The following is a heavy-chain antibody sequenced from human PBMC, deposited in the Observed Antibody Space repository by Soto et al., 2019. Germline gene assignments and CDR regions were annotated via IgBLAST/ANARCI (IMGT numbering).Heavy chain of an antibody. CDR1: GFTVSSNY. Sequence: GGSLRLSCAASGFTVSSNYMSWVRQAPGKGLEWVSVIYSGGSTYYADSVKGRFTISRDNSKNTLYLQMNSLRAEDTAVYYCARVNWAVTTPDFDYWGQGTLVTVSS. J-gene: IGHJ4*02. V-gene: IGHV3-53*01. CDR3: ARVNWAVTTPDFDY. CDR2: IYSGGST. D-gene: IGHD4-17*01.